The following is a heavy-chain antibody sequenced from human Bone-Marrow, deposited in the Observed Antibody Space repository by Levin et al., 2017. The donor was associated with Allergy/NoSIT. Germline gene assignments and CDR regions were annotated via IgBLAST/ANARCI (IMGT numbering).Heavy chain of an antibody. Sequence: PGGSLRLSCAASGFTFSSYGMHWVRQAPGKGLEWVAVIWYDGSNKYYADSVKGRFTISRDNSKNTLYLQMNSLRAEDTAVYYCARDNPQYSSGWLGGAGWFDPWGQGTLVTVSS. CDR1: GFTFSSYG. D-gene: IGHD6-19*01. J-gene: IGHJ5*02. V-gene: IGHV3-33*01. CDR3: ARDNPQYSSGWLGGAGWFDP. CDR2: IWYDGSNK.